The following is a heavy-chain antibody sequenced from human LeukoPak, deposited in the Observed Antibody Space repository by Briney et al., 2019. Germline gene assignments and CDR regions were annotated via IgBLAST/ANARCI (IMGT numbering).Heavy chain of an antibody. CDR2: ISGSGGST. J-gene: IGHJ4*02. Sequence: PGGSLRLSCAASGFTFSSYAMSWVRQAPGKGLEWVSAISGSGGSTYYADSVKGRFTISRDNSKNTLYLHMNSLRVEDTAVYFCAKDDVGDLNLIDCWGQGTLVTVSS. D-gene: IGHD3-16*01. CDR3: AKDDVGDLNLIDC. CDR1: GFTFSSYA. V-gene: IGHV3-23*01.